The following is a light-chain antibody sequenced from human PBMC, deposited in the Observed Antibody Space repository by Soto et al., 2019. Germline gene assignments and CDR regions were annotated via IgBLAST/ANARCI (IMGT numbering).Light chain of an antibody. CDR2: SNS. J-gene: IGLJ3*02. Sequence: QPVLTQPPSASGTPGQRVTISCSGSDSNLGRNTVNWYQQFPGTAPKLLIFSNSQRPSGVPDRFSGSKSGTSASLAISGLQSEDEADFYCSAWDDSLNGPVFGGGTKLTVL. CDR1: DSNLGRNT. CDR3: SAWDDSLNGPV. V-gene: IGLV1-44*01.